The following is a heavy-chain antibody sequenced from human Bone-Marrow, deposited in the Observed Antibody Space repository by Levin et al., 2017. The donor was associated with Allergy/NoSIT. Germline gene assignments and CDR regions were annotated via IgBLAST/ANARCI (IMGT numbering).Heavy chain of an antibody. V-gene: IGHV3-30*18. CDR1: GFPFSSYG. D-gene: IGHD1-1*01. J-gene: IGHJ4*02. CDR3: AKDREWEGTSRSEFDY. Sequence: LSLTCAASGFPFSSYGMHWVRQAPGKGLEWVAVISYDGSNKYYGDSVKGRFTISRDNSKKTLYLQMNSLRAEDTAVYYCAKDREWEGTSRSEFDYWGQGTLVTVSS. CDR2: ISYDGSNK.